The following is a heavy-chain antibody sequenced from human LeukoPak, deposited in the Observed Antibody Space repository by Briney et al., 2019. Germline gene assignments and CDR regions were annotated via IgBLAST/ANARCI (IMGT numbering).Heavy chain of an antibody. J-gene: IGHJ6*02. V-gene: IGHV3-23*01. CDR3: ARDDGGYSYGYYYYGMDV. CDR1: GFFFSTYA. D-gene: IGHD5-18*01. Sequence: GGSLRLSCAASGFFFSTYAMSWVRQPPGKGLEWVSGISGSDGTAYYADSVKGRFTISRDNSKNTLYLQMNSLRAEDTAVYYCARDDGGYSYGYYYYGMDVWGQGTTVTVSS. CDR2: ISGSDGTA.